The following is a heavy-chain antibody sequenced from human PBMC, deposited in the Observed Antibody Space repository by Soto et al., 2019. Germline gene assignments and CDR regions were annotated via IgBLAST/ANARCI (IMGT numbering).Heavy chain of an antibody. CDR2: IYYSGST. CDR3: ARDRLYYYGMDV. J-gene: IGHJ6*02. Sequence: SSETLSLTCTVSGGSIGSYYWSWIRQPPGKGLEWIGYIYYSGSTNYNPSLKSRVTISVDTSKNQFSLKLSSVTAADTAVYYCARDRLYYYGMDVWGQGTTVTVSS. CDR1: GGSIGSYY. V-gene: IGHV4-59*01.